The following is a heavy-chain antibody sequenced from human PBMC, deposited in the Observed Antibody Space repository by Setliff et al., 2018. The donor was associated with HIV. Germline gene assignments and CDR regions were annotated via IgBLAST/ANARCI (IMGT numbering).Heavy chain of an antibody. CDR1: GDSINTLY. J-gene: IGHJ5*02. CDR3: ARSTVGAGASFP. D-gene: IGHD1-26*01. V-gene: IGHV4-59*11. CDR2: ISHSGNT. Sequence: SETLPLTCTVSGDSINTLYWSWIRQPPGKGLEWIGCISHSGNTNFNPSLNSRVTISLDTSKNQFSLRLTSLTAADTAIYYCARSTVGAGASFPWGRGILVTVSS.